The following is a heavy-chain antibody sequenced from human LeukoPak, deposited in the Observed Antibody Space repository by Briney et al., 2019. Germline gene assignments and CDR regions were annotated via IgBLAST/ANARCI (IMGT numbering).Heavy chain of an antibody. D-gene: IGHD3-22*01. Sequence: SQTLSLTCTVSGGSIGSGGYYWSWIRQHPGEGLEWIGYIYYSGSTYYNPSLKSRVTISVDTSKNQFSLKLSSVTAADTAVYYCARFYDSSGLDWFDPWGQGTLVTVSS. CDR1: GGSIGSGGYY. CDR3: ARFYDSSGLDWFDP. V-gene: IGHV4-31*03. CDR2: IYYSGST. J-gene: IGHJ5*02.